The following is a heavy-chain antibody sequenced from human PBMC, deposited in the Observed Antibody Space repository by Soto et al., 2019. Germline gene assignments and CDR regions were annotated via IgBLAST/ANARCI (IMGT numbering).Heavy chain of an antibody. CDR3: TVVGASTDGFHY. D-gene: IGHD1-26*01. V-gene: IGHV3-73*02. CDR2: IRSKPQNYAA. J-gene: IGHJ4*02. CDR1: GFNFGVSA. Sequence: EVQLVESGGGLVQPGGSLIVSCAGSGFNFGVSAIHWVRQASGKGLEWVGRIRSKPQNYAAAYAASVEGRFTISRDDSKNTSYLQMNNVKPDDAAVYFCTVVGASTDGFHYWGQGTLVTVSS.